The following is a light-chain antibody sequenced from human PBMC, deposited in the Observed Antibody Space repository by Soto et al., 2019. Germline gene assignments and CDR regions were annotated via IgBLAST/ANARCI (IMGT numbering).Light chain of an antibody. CDR2: DVS. V-gene: IGLV2-14*01. Sequence: SVLTQPASVSASPGQSITISCTGTSSDVGGYNYVSWYQQHPGKAPKLMIYDVSNRPSGVSNRFSGSKSGNTASLTISGLQAEDEADYYCSSYTSSSTLYVFGTGTKVTVL. CDR3: SSYTSSSTLYV. J-gene: IGLJ1*01. CDR1: SSDVGGYNY.